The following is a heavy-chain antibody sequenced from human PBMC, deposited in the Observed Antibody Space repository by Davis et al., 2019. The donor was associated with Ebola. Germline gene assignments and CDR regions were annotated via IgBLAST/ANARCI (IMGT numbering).Heavy chain of an antibody. CDR2: IKQDGSAK. D-gene: IGHD6-13*01. V-gene: IGHV3-7*03. Sequence: GESLKISCAASGFTFSSYWMSWVRQAPGKGLEWVANIKQDGSAKYYVDSVKGRFTISRDNAKNSLYLQMNSLRAEDTAVYYGARDWDFSSSWYGEVEYYFDYWGQGTLVTVSS. CDR1: GFTFSSYW. CDR3: ARDWDFSSSWYGEVEYYFDY. J-gene: IGHJ4*02.